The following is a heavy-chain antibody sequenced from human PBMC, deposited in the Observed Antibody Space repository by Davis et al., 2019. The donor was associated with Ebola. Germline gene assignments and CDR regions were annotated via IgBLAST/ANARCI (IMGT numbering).Heavy chain of an antibody. V-gene: IGHV3-49*02. Sequence: TEYAASVKGSFTISRDDSKSTAYLQVNSLKTEDTAVYYCTCYYDYSSGYCGGFAYWGQGTLVTVSS. CDR2: T. D-gene: IGHD3-3*01. CDR3: TCYYDYSSGYCGGFAY. J-gene: IGHJ4*02.